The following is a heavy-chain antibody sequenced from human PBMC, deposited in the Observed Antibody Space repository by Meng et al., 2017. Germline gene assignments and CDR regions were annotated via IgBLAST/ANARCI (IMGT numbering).Heavy chain of an antibody. V-gene: IGHV6-1*01. Sequence: GPGLVETTQPRSPICALSGDMVSSHSAAWNYSMQSPSRGLEWLRRAYYRSKWYHDYAESVKSRISINPDTSMNPFSLQLRSVTPDDSAVYYCARGSYSFDSWGQRTLVTVSS. D-gene: IGHD1-26*01. J-gene: IGHJ4*02. CDR1: GDMVSSHSAA. CDR3: ARGSYSFDS. CDR2: AYYRSKWYH.